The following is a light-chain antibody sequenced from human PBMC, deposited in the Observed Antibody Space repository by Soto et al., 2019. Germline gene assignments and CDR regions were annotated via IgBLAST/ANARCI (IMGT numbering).Light chain of an antibody. CDR3: SSYTSSSPWV. CDR2: EVT. CDR1: SSDVGGYNY. J-gene: IGLJ3*02. Sequence: QLVLTQPASVSGSPGQSITISCSGTSSDVGGYNYVSWYQQHPGKAPKLIIHEVTNRPLGVSNRFSGSKSGSTASLTISGLQAEDEADYYCSSYTSSSPWVFGGGTKLTVL. V-gene: IGLV2-14*01.